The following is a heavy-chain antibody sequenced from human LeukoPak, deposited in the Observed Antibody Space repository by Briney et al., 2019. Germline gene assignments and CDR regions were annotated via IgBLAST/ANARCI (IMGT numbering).Heavy chain of an antibody. CDR1: GGSISSSSYY. CDR3: ARRYSSGYHPWFDP. CDR2: IYYSGST. J-gene: IGHJ5*02. V-gene: IGHV4-39*01. Sequence: SETLSLTCTVSGGSISSSSYYWGWIRQPPGKGLEWIRSIYYSGSTYYNPSLKSRVTISVDTSKNQFSLKLSSVTAADTAVYYCARRYSSGYHPWFDPWGQGTLVTVSS. D-gene: IGHD3-22*01.